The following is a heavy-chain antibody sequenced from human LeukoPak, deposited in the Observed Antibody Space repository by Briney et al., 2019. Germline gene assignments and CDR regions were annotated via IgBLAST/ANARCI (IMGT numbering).Heavy chain of an antibody. CDR3: ATRYSQWLRYFDY. Sequence: LETLSLTCIVSGGSISSSSYYWGWIRQPPGKGLEWIGSIYYSGSTYYNPSLKSRVTISVDTSKNQFSLKLSSVTAADTAVYYCATRYSQWLRYFDYWGQGTLVTVSS. CDR1: GGSISSSSYY. CDR2: IYYSGST. V-gene: IGHV4-39*01. J-gene: IGHJ4*02. D-gene: IGHD5-12*01.